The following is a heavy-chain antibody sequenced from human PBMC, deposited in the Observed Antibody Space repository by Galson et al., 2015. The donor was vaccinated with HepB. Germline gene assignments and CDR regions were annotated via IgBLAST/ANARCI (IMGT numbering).Heavy chain of an antibody. V-gene: IGHV3-73*01. J-gene: IGHJ5*02. Sequence: SLRLSCAASGFTFSGSAMHWVRQASGKGLEWVGRIRSKANSYATAYAASVKGRFTISRDDSKNTAYLQMNSLKTEDTAVYYCTRHPPKITVSNWFDPWGQGTLVTVSS. CDR2: IRSKANSYAT. CDR1: GFTFSGSA. D-gene: IGHD4-17*01. CDR3: TRHPPKITVSNWFDP.